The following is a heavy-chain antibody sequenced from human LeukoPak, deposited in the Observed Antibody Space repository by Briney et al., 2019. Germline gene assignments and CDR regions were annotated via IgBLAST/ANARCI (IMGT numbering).Heavy chain of an antibody. CDR3: ARVGWCYYYYYGMDV. CDR1: GYTFTSYD. Sequence: ASVKVSCKASGYTFTSYDINWVRQATGQGLEWMGWMNPNSGNTGYAQKFQGRVTMTRNTSISTAYMGLSSLRSEDTAVYYCARVGWCYYYYYGMDVWGQGTTVTVSS. V-gene: IGHV1-8*01. CDR2: MNPNSGNT. D-gene: IGHD6-19*01. J-gene: IGHJ6*02.